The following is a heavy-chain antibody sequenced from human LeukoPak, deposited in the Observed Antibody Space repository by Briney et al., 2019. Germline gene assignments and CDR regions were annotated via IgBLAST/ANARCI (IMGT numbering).Heavy chain of an antibody. Sequence: ASVKVSCKASGYTFTGNYVHWVRQAPGQGLEWMGILNPSGGSTSYAQKFQGRVTMTRDTSTSTVYMELNSLRSEDTAVYYCASDPSTGTTGGYWGQGTLVTVSP. D-gene: IGHD1-1*01. CDR1: GYTFTGNY. V-gene: IGHV1-46*01. J-gene: IGHJ4*02. CDR3: ASDPSTGTTGGY. CDR2: LNPSGGST.